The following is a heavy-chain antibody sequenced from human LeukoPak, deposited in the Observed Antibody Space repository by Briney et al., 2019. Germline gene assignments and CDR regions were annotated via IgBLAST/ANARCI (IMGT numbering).Heavy chain of an antibody. D-gene: IGHD3-10*01. J-gene: IGHJ6*02. CDR2: IYYSGST. CDR3: ARVYYGSGSYYKYYYYYGMDV. Sequence: SQTLSLTCTVSGGSISSGDYYWSWIRRPPGKGLEWIGYIYYSGSTNYNPSLKSRVTISVDTSKNQFSLKLSSVTAADTAVYYCARVYYGSGSYYKYYYYYGMDVWGQGTTVTVSS. CDR1: GGSISSGDYY. V-gene: IGHV4-61*08.